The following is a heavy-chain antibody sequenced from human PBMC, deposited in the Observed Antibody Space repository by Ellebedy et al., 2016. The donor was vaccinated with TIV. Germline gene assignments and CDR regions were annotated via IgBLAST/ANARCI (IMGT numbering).Heavy chain of an antibody. CDR1: GLTFSTYS. Sequence: GESLKISCVASGLTFSTYSMHWVRQAPGKGLEWISYISTSSGSIYYADSVEGRFTISRDDAKNSLYLQMNSLRAEDTAVYYCAKFPYYYDSSGYSFWGQGTLVTVSS. V-gene: IGHV3-48*01. J-gene: IGHJ4*02. CDR3: AKFPYYYDSSGYSF. CDR2: ISTSSGSI. D-gene: IGHD3-22*01.